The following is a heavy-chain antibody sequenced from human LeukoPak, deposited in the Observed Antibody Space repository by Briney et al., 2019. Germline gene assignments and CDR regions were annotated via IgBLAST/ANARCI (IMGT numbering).Heavy chain of an antibody. CDR2: ISSSSSYI. D-gene: IGHD3-10*01. CDR3: ARDFGVVTESQFDY. CDR1: GFTFSSYS. V-gene: IGHV3-21*01. J-gene: IGHJ4*02. Sequence: GGSLRLSCAASGFTFSSYSMNWVRQAPGKGLEWVSSISSSSSYIYYADSVKGRFTISRDNAKNSLYLQMNSLRAEDTAVYYCARDFGVVTESQFDYWGQGTLVTVSS.